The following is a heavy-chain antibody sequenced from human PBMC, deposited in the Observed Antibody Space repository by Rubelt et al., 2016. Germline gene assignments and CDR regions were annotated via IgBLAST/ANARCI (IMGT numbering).Heavy chain of an antibody. Sequence: AASGFTFSSYGMHWVRQAPGKGLEWVANIKQDGSEKYYVDSVKGRFTISRDNAKNSLYLQMNSLRAEDTAVYYCARDNYYGSGSYWDDAFDIWGQGTMVTVSS. CDR2: IKQDGSEK. J-gene: IGHJ3*02. CDR1: GFTFSSYG. CDR3: ARDNYYGSGSYWDDAFDI. D-gene: IGHD3-10*01. V-gene: IGHV3-7*01.